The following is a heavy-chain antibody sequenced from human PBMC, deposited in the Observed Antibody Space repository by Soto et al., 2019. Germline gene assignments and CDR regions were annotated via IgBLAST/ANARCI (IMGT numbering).Heavy chain of an antibody. CDR3: AGFSSWWAYFGY. J-gene: IGHJ4*02. CDR1: GGSISSYY. Sequence: SETLSLTCTVSGGSISSYYWSWIRQPPGKGLEWIGYIYYSGSTNYNPSLKSRVTISVDTSKNQFSLKLSSVTAADTAVYYCAGFSSWWAYFGYWGQGTLVTVSS. V-gene: IGHV4-59*01. D-gene: IGHD6-13*01. CDR2: IYYSGST.